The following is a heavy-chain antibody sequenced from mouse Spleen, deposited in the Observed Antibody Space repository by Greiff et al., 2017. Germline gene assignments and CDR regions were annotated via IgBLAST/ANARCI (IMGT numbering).Heavy chain of an antibody. D-gene: IGHD1-2*01. CDR3: ARSTLLRPFDY. V-gene: IGHV1-50*01. CDR2: IDPSDSYT. J-gene: IGHJ2*01. CDR1: GYTFTSYW. Sequence: QVQLQQSGAELVKPGASVKLSCKASGYTFTSYWMQWVKQRPGQGLEWIGEIDPSDSYTNYNQKFKGKATLTVDTSSSTAYMQLSSLTSEDSAVYYCARSTLLRPFDYWGQGTTLTVSS.